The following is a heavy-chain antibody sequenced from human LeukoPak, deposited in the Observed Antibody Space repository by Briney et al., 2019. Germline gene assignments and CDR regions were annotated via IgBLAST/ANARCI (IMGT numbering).Heavy chain of an antibody. CDR3: ARDHAQRGWYLTSDYYFDY. Sequence: ASVKVSRKASGYTFTGYYMHWVRQAPGQGLEWMGWINPNSGGTNYAQKFQGRVTMTRDTSISTAYMELSRLRSDDTAVYYCARDHAQRGWYLTSDYYFDYWGQGTLVTVSS. CDR1: GYTFTGYY. CDR2: INPNSGGT. D-gene: IGHD6-19*01. J-gene: IGHJ4*02. V-gene: IGHV1-2*02.